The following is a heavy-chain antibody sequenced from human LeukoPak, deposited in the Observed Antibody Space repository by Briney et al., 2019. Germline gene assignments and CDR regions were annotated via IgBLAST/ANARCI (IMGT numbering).Heavy chain of an antibody. CDR2: INYSGST. Sequence: SETLSLTCTVSGGSISSRSAYWSWIRQPPGKGLEWIGYINYSGSTNYNPSLKSRVTISVDTSRNQLSLKLTSVTAADTAVYYCARATDSNGWLFDYWGQGTLVTVSS. V-gene: IGHV4-61*01. CDR1: GGSISSRSAY. CDR3: ARATDSNGWLFDY. D-gene: IGHD6-19*01. J-gene: IGHJ4*02.